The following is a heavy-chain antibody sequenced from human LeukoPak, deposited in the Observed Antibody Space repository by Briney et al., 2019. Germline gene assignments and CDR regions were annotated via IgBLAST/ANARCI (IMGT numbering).Heavy chain of an antibody. D-gene: IGHD6-19*01. J-gene: IGHJ4*02. CDR2: FDPEDGET. V-gene: IGHV1-24*01. Sequence: ASVKVSCKVSGYTLTELSMHWVRQAPGKGLEWRGGFDPEDGETIYAQKFQGRVTMTEDTSTDTAYVELSSLRSEDTAVYYCATGAGGWRDFDYWGQGTLVTVSS. CDR3: ATGAGGWRDFDY. CDR1: GYTLTELS.